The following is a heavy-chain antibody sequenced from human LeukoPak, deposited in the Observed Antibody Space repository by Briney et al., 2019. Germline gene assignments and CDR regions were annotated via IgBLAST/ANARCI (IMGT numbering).Heavy chain of an antibody. CDR3: ARDSRPSYCSGGSCYFDY. CDR1: GGTFSSYA. Sequence: GASVKVSCKASGGTFSSYAISWVRQAPGQGPEWMGRITPILGIANYAQKFQGRVTITADKSTSTAYMELSSLRSEDTAVYYCARDSRPSYCSGGSCYFDYWGQGTLVTVSS. CDR2: ITPILGIA. D-gene: IGHD2-15*01. V-gene: IGHV1-69*04. J-gene: IGHJ4*02.